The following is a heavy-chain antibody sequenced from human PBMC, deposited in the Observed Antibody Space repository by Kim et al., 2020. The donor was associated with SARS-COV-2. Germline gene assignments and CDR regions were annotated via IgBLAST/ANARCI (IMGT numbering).Heavy chain of an antibody. Sequence: GGSLRLSCAASGFTFSSYAMSWVRQAPGKGLEWVSAISGSGGSTYYADSVKGRFTISRDNSKNTLYLQMNSLRAEDTAVYYCAKDSSLWFGELTPRNDWFDPGGEGTLVTVST. J-gene: IGHJ5*02. CDR1: GFTFSSYA. D-gene: IGHD3-10*01. CDR2: ISGSGGST. V-gene: IGHV3-23*01. CDR3: AKDSSLWFGELTPRNDWFDP.